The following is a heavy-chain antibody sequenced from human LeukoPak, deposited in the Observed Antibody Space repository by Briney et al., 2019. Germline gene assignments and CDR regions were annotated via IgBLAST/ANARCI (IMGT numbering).Heavy chain of an antibody. J-gene: IGHJ4*02. Sequence: SETLSLTCNVSGGSISSYYWSWIRQPPGKGLEWIGYIYYSGSTNYNPSLKSRVTISVDTSKNQFSLKLSSVTAADTAVYYCARVAYYGSGSYYNSDYFDYWGQGTLVTVSS. V-gene: IGHV4-59*01. CDR2: IYYSGST. D-gene: IGHD3-10*01. CDR1: GGSISSYY. CDR3: ARVAYYGSGSYYNSDYFDY.